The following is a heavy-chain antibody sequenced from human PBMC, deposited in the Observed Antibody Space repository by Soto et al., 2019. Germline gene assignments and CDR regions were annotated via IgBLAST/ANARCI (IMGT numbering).Heavy chain of an antibody. V-gene: IGHV2-5*02. D-gene: IGHD3-10*01. Sequence: QITLKESGPTLVKPTQTLTLTCTFSGFSLTTSGVGVGWIRQPPGKALEWLGIIYWDDDKRYSPSLKSSLTITKDTSKNEVVLTMTNMDPADTGTYYCAHSPYYGAGGHDYWGQGTLVAVSS. J-gene: IGHJ4*02. CDR1: GFSLTTSGVG. CDR3: AHSPYYGAGGHDY. CDR2: IYWDDDK.